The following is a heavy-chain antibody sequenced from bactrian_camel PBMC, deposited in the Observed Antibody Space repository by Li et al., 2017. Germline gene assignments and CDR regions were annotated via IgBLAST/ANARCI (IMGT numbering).Heavy chain of an antibody. V-gene: IGHV3S1*01. CDR1: GYRGSAHC. J-gene: IGHJ4*01. Sequence: HVQLVESGGGSVQAGGSLTLSCDTSGYRGSAHCLGWFRQASGTEREGVAVVYSSTGITNYTHSVKGRFTISQDSAENTLCLQMNSLKPEDTAMYYCAASELSNDHWWSLRTVDYQDWGQGTQVTVS. CDR2: VYSSTGIT. CDR3: AASELSNDHWWSLRTVDYQD. D-gene: IGHD7*01.